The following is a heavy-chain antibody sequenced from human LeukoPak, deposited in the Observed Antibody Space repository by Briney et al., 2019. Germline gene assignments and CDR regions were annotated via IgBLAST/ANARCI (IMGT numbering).Heavy chain of an antibody. V-gene: IGHV3-21*01. D-gene: IGHD6-13*01. CDR2: ISSSSSYI. CDR3: ARDYSSSWGYFDY. Sequence: PGRSLRLSCTASGFTFGDYAMSWVRQAPGKGLEWVSSISSSSSYIYYADSVKGRFTISRDNAKNSLYLQMNSLRAEDTAVYYCARDYSSSWGYFDYWGQGTLVTVSS. CDR1: GFTFGDYA. J-gene: IGHJ4*02.